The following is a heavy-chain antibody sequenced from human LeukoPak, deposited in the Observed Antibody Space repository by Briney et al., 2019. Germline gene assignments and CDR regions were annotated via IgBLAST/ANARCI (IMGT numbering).Heavy chain of an antibody. D-gene: IGHD3-9*01. J-gene: IGHJ3*02. CDR1: GGSISSYY. CDR2: IYYSGST. CDR3: ARALRYFDWPDAFDI. Sequence: PSETLSLTXTVSGGSISSYYWSWIRQPPGKGLEWIGYIYYSGSTNYNPSLKSRVTISVDTSKNQFSLKLSSVTAADTAVYYCARALRYFDWPDAFDIWGQGTMVTVSS. V-gene: IGHV4-59*01.